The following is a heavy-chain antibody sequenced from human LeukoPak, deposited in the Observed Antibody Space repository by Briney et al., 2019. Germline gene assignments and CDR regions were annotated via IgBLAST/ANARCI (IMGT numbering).Heavy chain of an antibody. CDR3: ATSSSWYSGLDY. V-gene: IGHV3-53*01. J-gene: IGHJ4*02. CDR2: IYGGGST. CDR1: GFTVSSNY. Sequence: AGNSLRLSCAASGFTVSSNYMSWVGQAPGKGLEWVSIIYGGGSTYYADSVKGRFTMSRDNSKNTLYLQMNSLRAEDTAVYYCATSSSWYSGLDYWGQGTLVTVSS. D-gene: IGHD6-13*01.